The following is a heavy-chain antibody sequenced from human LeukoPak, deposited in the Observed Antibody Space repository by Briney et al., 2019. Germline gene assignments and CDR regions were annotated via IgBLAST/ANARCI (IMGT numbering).Heavy chain of an antibody. Sequence: PGGSLRLSCAASGFNFSTYSTNWVRQAPGKGLEWVSYISTSTSTIYYADSVKGRFTISRDNAKKSLYLQMNSLRAEDSALYYCARDYRSSSGRAFDIWGQGTMVTVSS. V-gene: IGHV3-48*04. CDR2: ISTSTSTI. D-gene: IGHD6-13*01. J-gene: IGHJ3*02. CDR3: ARDYRSSSGRAFDI. CDR1: GFNFSTYS.